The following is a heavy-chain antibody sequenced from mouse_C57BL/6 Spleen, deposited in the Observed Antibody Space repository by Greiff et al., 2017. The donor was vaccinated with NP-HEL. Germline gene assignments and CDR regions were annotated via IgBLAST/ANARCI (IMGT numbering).Heavy chain of an antibody. CDR1: GYTFTSYW. Sequence: VQLQQPGAELVKPGASVKLSCKASGYTFTSYWMQWVKQRPGQGLEWIGEIDPSDSYTNYNQKFKGKATLTVDTSSSTAYMQLSSLTSEDSAVYYCAGKRVYFDYWGQGTTLTVSS. CDR2: IDPSDSYT. J-gene: IGHJ2*01. CDR3: AGKRVYFDY. V-gene: IGHV1-50*01.